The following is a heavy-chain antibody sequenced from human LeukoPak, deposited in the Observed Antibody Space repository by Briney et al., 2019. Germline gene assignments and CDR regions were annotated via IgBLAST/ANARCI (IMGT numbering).Heavy chain of an antibody. CDR2: ISSSSSYR. J-gene: IGHJ3*02. D-gene: IGHD3-10*01. CDR3: ARAQQSMVRGVIIPHDAFDI. CDR1: GFTFSSYS. V-gene: IGHV3-21*01. Sequence: GGSLRLSCAASGFTFSSYSMNWVRQAPGKGLEWVSSISSSSSYRYYADSVKGRFTISRDNAMNSLYLQMNSLRAEDTAVYYCARAQQSMVRGVIIPHDAFDIWGQGTMVTVSS.